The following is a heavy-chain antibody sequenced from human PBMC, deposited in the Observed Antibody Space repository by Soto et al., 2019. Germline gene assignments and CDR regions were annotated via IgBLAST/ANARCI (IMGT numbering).Heavy chain of an antibody. Sequence: SPTLSLTCVISGDSVSSNDACWNWIRQSPSRGLQWLGRIDYRSKWFHDYAASVESRMAINPDTSRSQFSLQLSYVTPEDTAMYYCARVHCRAGTCLGGLDFWGQGTTVTVSS. J-gene: IGHJ6*02. V-gene: IGHV6-1*01. CDR3: ARVHCRAGTCLGGLDF. CDR2: IDYRSKWFH. CDR1: GDSVSSNDAC. D-gene: IGHD2-15*01.